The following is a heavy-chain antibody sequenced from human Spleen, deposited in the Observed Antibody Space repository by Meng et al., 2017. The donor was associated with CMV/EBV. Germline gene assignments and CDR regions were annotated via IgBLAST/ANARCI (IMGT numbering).Heavy chain of an antibody. CDR3: AKGLWFGADGV. Sequence: GESLKISCAASGFTFSSYAMSWVRQAPGKGLEWVSAISGSGGSTYYADSVKGRFTISRDNSKNTLYLQMNSLRAEDTAVYYCAKGLWFGADGVWGQGTMVTVSS. V-gene: IGHV3-23*01. CDR1: GFTFSSYA. J-gene: IGHJ3*01. CDR2: ISGSGGST. D-gene: IGHD3-10*01.